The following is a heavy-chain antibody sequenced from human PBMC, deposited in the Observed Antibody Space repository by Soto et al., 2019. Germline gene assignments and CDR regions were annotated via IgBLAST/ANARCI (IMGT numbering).Heavy chain of an antibody. Sequence: SGGSLRLSCSVSGFTFYTYALHWVRQAQGKGLEYVATISSNGRTTNYADSVKGRFIISRDNSKDTVHLQMSSLTAEDTAVYFCVKDQIATCGIGLYNWFDPWGQGTQVTVSS. CDR1: GFTFYTYA. CDR3: VKDQIATCGIGLYNWFDP. D-gene: IGHD1-26*01. V-gene: IGHV3-64D*06. J-gene: IGHJ5*02. CDR2: ISSNGRTT.